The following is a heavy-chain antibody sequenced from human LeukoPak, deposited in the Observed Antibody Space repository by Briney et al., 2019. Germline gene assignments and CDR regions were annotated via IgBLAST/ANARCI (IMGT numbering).Heavy chain of an antibody. D-gene: IGHD6-13*01. Sequence: ASVKVSCKASGYTFTSYDINWVRQATGQGLEWMGWMNPNSGNTGYAQKFQGRVTMTRNTSISTAYMELSSLRSEDTAVYYCARGNVFEMSSSWYDRYYYGMDVWGQGTTVTVSS. CDR3: ARGNVFEMSSSWYDRYYYGMDV. CDR1: GYTFTSYD. J-gene: IGHJ6*02. CDR2: MNPNSGNT. V-gene: IGHV1-8*01.